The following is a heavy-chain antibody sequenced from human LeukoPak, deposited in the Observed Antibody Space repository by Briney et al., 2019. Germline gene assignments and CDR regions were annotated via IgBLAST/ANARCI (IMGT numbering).Heavy chain of an antibody. J-gene: IGHJ4*02. V-gene: IGHV3-30*18. CDR2: ISYDGRNK. CDR3: AKGRGYSHGFDY. D-gene: IGHD5-18*01. CDR1: GFTFSSYG. Sequence: GGSLRLSCAASGFTFSSYGMHWVRQAPGKGLEWVAAISYDGRNKEYVDSVKGRFTISRDNSKNTLYLEMNSLRVEDTAVYNCAKGRGYSHGFDYWGQGTLVTVSS.